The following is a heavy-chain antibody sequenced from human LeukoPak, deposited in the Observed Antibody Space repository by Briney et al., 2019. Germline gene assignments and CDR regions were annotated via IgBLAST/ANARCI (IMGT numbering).Heavy chain of an antibody. CDR2: ISGSGGST. CDR1: GFTFSSYA. J-gene: IGHJ3*02. V-gene: IGHV3-23*01. D-gene: IGHD6-19*01. Sequence: GGSLRLSCAASGFTFSSYAMSWVRQAPGKGLEWVSAISGSGGSTYYADSVKGRFTISRDNSKNTLYLQMNSLRAEDTAVYYCAKSRSGSGWYKVDAFDIWGQGTMVTVSS. CDR3: AKSRSGSGWYKVDAFDI.